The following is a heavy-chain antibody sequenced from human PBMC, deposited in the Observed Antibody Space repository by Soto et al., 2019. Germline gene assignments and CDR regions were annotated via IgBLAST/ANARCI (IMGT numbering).Heavy chain of an antibody. CDR1: GGSISSGGYY. J-gene: IGHJ4*02. D-gene: IGHD6-19*01. CDR3: ARQIAVAVPKWLHT. V-gene: IGHV4-30-4*01. Sequence: SETLSLTCTVSGGSISSGGYYWSWIRQPPGKGLEWIGYIYDTENAYYNPSLKSRGTISVDTSRNQISLKLSSVTAADTAVYYCARQIAVAVPKWLHTWGQGTLVTVSS. CDR2: IYDTENA.